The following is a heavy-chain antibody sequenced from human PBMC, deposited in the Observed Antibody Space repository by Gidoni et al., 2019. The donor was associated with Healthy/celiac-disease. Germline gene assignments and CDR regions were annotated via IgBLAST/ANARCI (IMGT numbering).Heavy chain of an antibody. CDR2: ISGSGGST. CDR3: AKDLDSSSWYFDY. V-gene: IGHV3-23*01. D-gene: IGHD6-13*01. CDR1: GFTFSRYA. Sequence: EVQLLESGGGLVQPGGSLRLSCAAPGFTFSRYAMSWVRQAPGKGLEWVSAISGSGGSTYYADSVKGRFTISRDNSKNTLYLQMNSLRAEDTAVYYCAKDLDSSSWYFDYWGQGTLVTVSS. J-gene: IGHJ4*02.